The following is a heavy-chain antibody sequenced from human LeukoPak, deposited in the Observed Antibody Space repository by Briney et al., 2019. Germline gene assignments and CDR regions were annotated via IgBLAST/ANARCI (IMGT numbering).Heavy chain of an antibody. CDR3: ARAIPTYDILTGYLYYFDY. V-gene: IGHV3-66*01. Sequence: GGSLRLSCAASGFTVSSNYMSWVRQAPGKGLEWVPVIYSGGSTYYADSVKGRFTISRDNSKNTLYLQMNSLRAEDTAVYYCARAIPTYDILTGYLYYFDYWGQGTLVTVSS. CDR1: GFTVSSNY. J-gene: IGHJ4*02. CDR2: IYSGGST. D-gene: IGHD3-9*01.